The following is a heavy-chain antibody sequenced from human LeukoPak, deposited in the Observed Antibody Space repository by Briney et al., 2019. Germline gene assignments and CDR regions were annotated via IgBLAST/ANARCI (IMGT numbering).Heavy chain of an antibody. J-gene: IGHJ4*02. CDR2: ISWNSGSI. D-gene: IGHD2-15*01. CDR1: GFTFDDYA. CDR3: ARDLLSIVVVAAMGFDY. Sequence: GGSLRLSCAASGFTFDDYAMHWVRQAPGKGLEWVSGISWNSGSIGYADSVKGRFTISRGNAKNSLYLQMNSLRSDDTAVYYCARDLLSIVVVAAMGFDYWGQGTLVAVSS. V-gene: IGHV3-9*01.